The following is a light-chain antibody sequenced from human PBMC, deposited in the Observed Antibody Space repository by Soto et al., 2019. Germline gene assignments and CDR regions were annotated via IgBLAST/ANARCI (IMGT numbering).Light chain of an antibody. J-gene: IGLJ2*01. Sequence: QSALTQPASVSGSPGQSITISCTGTRSDIGAYNYVSWYQHHPGKAPKLMIYGVSNRPSGVSNRFSGSKSGNTASLTISGLQAEDEADYYCNSYTRSTTLVFGGGTKVTVL. CDR2: GVS. CDR1: RSDIGAYNY. CDR3: NSYTRSTTLV. V-gene: IGLV2-14*01.